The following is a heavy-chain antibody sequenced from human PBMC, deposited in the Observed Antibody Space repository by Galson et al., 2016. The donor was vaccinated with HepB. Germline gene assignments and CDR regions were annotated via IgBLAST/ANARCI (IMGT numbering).Heavy chain of an antibody. CDR3: TRGNLVGY. J-gene: IGHJ4*02. V-gene: IGHV3-7*01. Sequence: SLRLSCAASGFTFTSYSMTWVRQAPGRGLEWVGNINRDGSETNYVDSVKGRFTISRANAKNSLFLQMNSLRVGDPAVYYCTRGNLVGYWGQGTLVIVSS. CDR1: GFTFTSYS. D-gene: IGHD2-8*02. CDR2: INRDGSET.